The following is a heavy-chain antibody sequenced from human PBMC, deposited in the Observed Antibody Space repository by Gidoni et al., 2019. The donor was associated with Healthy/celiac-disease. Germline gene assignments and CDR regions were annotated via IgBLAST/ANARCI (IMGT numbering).Heavy chain of an antibody. D-gene: IGHD5-18*01. Sequence: QVQLQEPGPGLVKPSETLSLTCTVSGGSVSSGSYYWSWIRQPPGKGLEWIGYIYYSGSTNYNPSLKSRVTISVDTSKNQFSLKLSSVTAADTAVYYCARGYSYGYRAFDYWGQGTLVTVSS. V-gene: IGHV4-61*01. J-gene: IGHJ4*02. CDR3: ARGYSYGYRAFDY. CDR1: GGSVSSGSYY. CDR2: IYYSGST.